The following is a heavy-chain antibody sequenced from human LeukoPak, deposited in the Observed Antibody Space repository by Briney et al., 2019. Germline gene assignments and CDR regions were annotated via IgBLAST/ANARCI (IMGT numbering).Heavy chain of an antibody. CDR2: IYTSGST. D-gene: IGHD1-26*01. Sequence: SESLSLTCTVSGGSISSYYWSWIQQPAGKGLEWIGRIYTSGSTNYNASLKSRVSMSVDTSKNKFSLKLSSVTAADTAVFYCARENSGSYREFDYWGQGTLVTVSS. J-gene: IGHJ4*02. V-gene: IGHV4-4*07. CDR1: GGSISSYY. CDR3: ARENSGSYREFDY.